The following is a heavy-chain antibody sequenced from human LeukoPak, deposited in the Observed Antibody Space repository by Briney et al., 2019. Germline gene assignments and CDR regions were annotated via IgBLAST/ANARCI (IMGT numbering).Heavy chain of an antibody. Sequence: GGSLRLSCAASGFTFSSYAMSWVRQAPGKGLEWVSAISGSGGSTYYADSVKGRFTISRDNSKNTLYLQMNSLRAEDTAVSYGAKGDRHYFDYWGQGTLVTVSS. CDR3: AKGDRHYFDY. CDR2: ISGSGGST. V-gene: IGHV3-23*01. J-gene: IGHJ4*02. CDR1: GFTFSSYA.